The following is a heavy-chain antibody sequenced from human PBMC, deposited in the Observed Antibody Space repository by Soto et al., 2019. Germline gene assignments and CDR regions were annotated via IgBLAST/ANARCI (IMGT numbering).Heavy chain of an antibody. J-gene: IGHJ4*02. V-gene: IGHV3-74*01. CDR1: GFTFSSYW. D-gene: IGHD3-10*01. CDR2: INSAGTTT. CDR3: ARDRYYYGSGSPHYFDY. Sequence: EVQLVESGGGLVQPGGSLRLSCAASGFTFSSYWMHWVRQAPGEGLVWVSRINSAGTTTTYADSVKGRFTISGDNAKNTQYRQMNSLRAEDTAVYYCARDRYYYGSGSPHYFDYWGQGTLVTVSS.